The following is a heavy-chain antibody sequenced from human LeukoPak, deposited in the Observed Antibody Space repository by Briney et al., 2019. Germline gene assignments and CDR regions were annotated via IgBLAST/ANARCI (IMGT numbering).Heavy chain of an antibody. V-gene: IGHV4-39*01. CDR3: ARGPPYIVVVTAIGFFDH. J-gene: IGHJ4*02. CDR1: GGSISSSSYY. D-gene: IGHD2-21*02. Sequence: SETLSLTCTVSGGSISSSSYYWGWIRQPPGKGLEWIGSIYYSGSTYYNPSLKSGVTISVDTSKNQFSLKLSSVTAADTAVYYCARGPPYIVVVTAIGFFDHWGQGTLVTVSS. CDR2: IYYSGST.